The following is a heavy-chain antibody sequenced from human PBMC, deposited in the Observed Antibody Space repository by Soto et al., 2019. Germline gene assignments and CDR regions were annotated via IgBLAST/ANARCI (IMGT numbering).Heavy chain of an antibody. J-gene: IGHJ4*02. D-gene: IGHD3-9*01. V-gene: IGHV2-5*02. Sequence: QSTLKESGATLVKPTQTLTLTCTFSGFSLTTAGVGVGWIRQTPGKALEWLALIYWDEDKRYRPSLESRRTITKDTSKNPVVLTMAHMDPVETATYYWAHSLGLVQRDFTPYFDYWGQGALVTVSS. CDR2: IYWDEDK. CDR3: AHSLGLVQRDFTPYFDY. CDR1: GFSLTTAGVG.